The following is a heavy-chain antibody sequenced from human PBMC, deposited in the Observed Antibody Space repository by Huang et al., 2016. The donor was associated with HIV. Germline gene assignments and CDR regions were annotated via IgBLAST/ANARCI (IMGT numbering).Heavy chain of an antibody. J-gene: IGHJ5*02. Sequence: QVRLQESGPGLVKPSETLSLSCTVSGDSVSSHYWGWIRPPPGKGLEWLGTVYDSGTTKYNPRLKSRITISVDTSKNGFSLNITAVSAADTAMYFCVRDQGRLAVGGIDNWFDPWGQGALVTVSS. CDR2: VYDSGTT. V-gene: IGHV4-59*02. CDR3: VRDQGRLAVGGIDNWFDP. CDR1: GDSVSSHY. D-gene: IGHD6-19*01.